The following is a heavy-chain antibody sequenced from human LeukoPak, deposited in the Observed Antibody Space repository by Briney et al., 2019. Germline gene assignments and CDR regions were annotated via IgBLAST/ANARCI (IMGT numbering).Heavy chain of an antibody. Sequence: PSETLSLTCAVYGGSFSGYYWSWIRQPPGKGLEWIGEINHSGSTNYNPSLKSRVTISADTSKNQFSLKLSSVTAADTAVYYCARGEDSSGYIFDYWGQGTLVTVSS. D-gene: IGHD3-22*01. J-gene: IGHJ4*02. V-gene: IGHV4-34*01. CDR2: INHSGST. CDR1: GGSFSGYY. CDR3: ARGEDSSGYIFDY.